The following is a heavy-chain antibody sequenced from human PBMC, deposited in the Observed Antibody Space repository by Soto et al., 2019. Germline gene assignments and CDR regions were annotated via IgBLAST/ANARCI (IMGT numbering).Heavy chain of an antibody. Sequence: QVQLVQSGAEVKKPGSSVKVSCKASGGTFSSYTISWVRQAPGQGLEWMGRIIPILGIANYAQKFQGRVTITADKSTSTADMELSSLRSEDTAVYYCARGVDCSGGSCYGAFDIWGQGTMVTVSS. CDR2: IIPILGIA. V-gene: IGHV1-69*02. J-gene: IGHJ3*02. D-gene: IGHD2-15*01. CDR1: GGTFSSYT. CDR3: ARGVDCSGGSCYGAFDI.